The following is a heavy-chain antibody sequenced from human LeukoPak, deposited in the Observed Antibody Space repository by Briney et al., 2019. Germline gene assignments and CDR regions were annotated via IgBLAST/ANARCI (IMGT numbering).Heavy chain of an antibody. CDR3: ARGKYTRFDN. CDR1: GDSIFTDNVA. J-gene: IGHJ4*02. V-gene: IGHV6-1*01. Sequence: SQTLSLTCAISGDSIFTDNVAWNWIRQSQSRGLEWLGRTYYRSKWSFDYAVSVKSRITINADTSKNQFSLQLSSVTPEDTAVYYCARGKYTRFDNWGQGTLVTVSS. CDR2: TYYRSKWSF. D-gene: IGHD6-6*01.